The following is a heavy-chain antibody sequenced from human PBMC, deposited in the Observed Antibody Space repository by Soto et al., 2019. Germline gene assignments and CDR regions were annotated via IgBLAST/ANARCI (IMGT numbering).Heavy chain of an antibody. CDR3: ARSLWFGELWWRRPDYYGKDV. Sequence: PGGALRRSCAASGFTRSSYAMHWVGQAPGKGLEWVAVISYDGSNKCYADSVKGRFTISRDNSKNTLYLQMNSLRAEDTAVYYRARSLWFGELWWRRPDYYGKDVWGQGTTVSV. CDR1: GFTRSSYA. J-gene: IGHJ6*02. V-gene: IGHV3-30-3*01. CDR2: ISYDGSNK. D-gene: IGHD3-10*01.